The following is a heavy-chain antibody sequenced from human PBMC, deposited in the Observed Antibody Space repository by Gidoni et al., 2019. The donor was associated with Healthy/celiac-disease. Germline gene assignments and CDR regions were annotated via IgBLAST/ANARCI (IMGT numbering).Heavy chain of an antibody. D-gene: IGHD3-16*01. J-gene: IGHJ4*02. CDR1: GVTFSSYA. V-gene: IGHV1-69*01. CDR3: ARGRGRWLQPRFYYYFDY. CDR2: IIPIIGTA. Sequence: QVQLVQSGAEAQKPGSSVKVSCKASGVTFSSYAISWVRQAPGQGLEWMGGIIPIIGTANYAQKFQGRVTINADESTSTAYMELSSLRSEDTAVYYCARGRGRWLQPRFYYYFDYLGQGTLVTVSS.